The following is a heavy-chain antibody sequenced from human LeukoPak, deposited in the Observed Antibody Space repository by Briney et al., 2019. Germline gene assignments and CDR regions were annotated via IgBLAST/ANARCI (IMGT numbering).Heavy chain of an antibody. J-gene: IGHJ4*02. V-gene: IGHV4-39*07. D-gene: IGHD6-19*01. CDR2: IYYSGST. CDR1: GFTVSSNY. CDR3: ARDPNYSSGPFDS. Sequence: GSLRLSCAASGFTVSSNYMSWVRQPPGKGLEWIGSIYYSGSTYYTPSLKSRVTISVDTSKNQFSLKLSSVTAADTAVYYCARDPNYSSGPFDSWGQGTLVTVSS.